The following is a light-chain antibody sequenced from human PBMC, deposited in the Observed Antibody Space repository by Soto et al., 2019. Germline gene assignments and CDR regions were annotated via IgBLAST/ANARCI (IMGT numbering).Light chain of an antibody. CDR3: PQRFNWPIT. CDR1: QSLSSK. V-gene: IGKV3-11*01. Sequence: EIVLTQSPGTLSLSPGERATLSCRVSQSLSSKLAWYQQKPGQPPSLLIYDASNRATGIPGRFSGSGSGTDFTLTISILEAEDFAVYYCPQRFNWPITFGQGTRLEIK. CDR2: DAS. J-gene: IGKJ5*01.